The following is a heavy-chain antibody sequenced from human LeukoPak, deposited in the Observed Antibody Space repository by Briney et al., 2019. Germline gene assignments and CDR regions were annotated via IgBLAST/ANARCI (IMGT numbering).Heavy chain of an antibody. D-gene: IGHD3-10*02. V-gene: IGHV3-23*01. CDR3: AELGITMIGGV. J-gene: IGHJ6*04. CDR1: GFTFSSYG. CDR2: ISDSGSST. Sequence: GGTLRLSCAAFGFTFSSYGMSWVRQAPGKGLEWVSSISDSGSSTYYADSVKGRFTISRDNSKNTLYLQINSLRAEDTAVYYCAELGITMIGGVWGKGTTVTISS.